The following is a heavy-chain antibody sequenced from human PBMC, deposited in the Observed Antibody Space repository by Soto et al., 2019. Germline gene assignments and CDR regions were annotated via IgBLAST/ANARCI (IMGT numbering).Heavy chain of an antibody. J-gene: IGHJ6*03. CDR2: IYYSGST. D-gene: IGHD6-6*01. V-gene: IGHV4-59*12. CDR1: GGSISSYY. CDR3: ARERQLVYYYYYMDV. Sequence: SETLSLTCTVSGGSISSYYWSWIRQPPGKGLEWIGYIYYSGSTNYNPSLKSRVTISVDTSKNQFSLKLSSVTAADTAVYYCARERQLVYYYYYMDVWGKGTTVTV.